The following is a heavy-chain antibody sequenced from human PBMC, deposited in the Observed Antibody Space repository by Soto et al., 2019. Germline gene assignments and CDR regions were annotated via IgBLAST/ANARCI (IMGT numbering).Heavy chain of an antibody. CDR1: GGSISSGGYS. D-gene: IGHD3-3*01. V-gene: IGHV4-30-2*01. J-gene: IGHJ6*02. Sequence: TLSLTCAVSGGSISSGGYSWSWIRQPPGKGLEWIGYIYHSGSTYYNPSLKSRVTISVDRSKNQFSLKLSSVTAADTAVYYCARAFGFWSGYPPEYYYYGMDVWGQGTTVTVSS. CDR2: IYHSGST. CDR3: ARAFGFWSGYPPEYYYYGMDV.